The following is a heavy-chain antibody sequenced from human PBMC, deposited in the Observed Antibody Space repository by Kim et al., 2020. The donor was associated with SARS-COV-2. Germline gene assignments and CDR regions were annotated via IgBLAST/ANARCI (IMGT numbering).Heavy chain of an antibody. V-gene: IGHV3-9*01. CDR2: ISWNSGSI. D-gene: IGHD6-19*01. CDR1: GFTFGDYA. Sequence: GGSLRLSCAASGFTFGDYAMHWVRQAPGKGLEWVSGISWNSGSIGYADSVKGRFTISRDNAKNSLYLQMNSLRAEDTALYYCAKEGIRAVAGTFDYWGQGTLVTVSS. CDR3: AKEGIRAVAGTFDY. J-gene: IGHJ4*02.